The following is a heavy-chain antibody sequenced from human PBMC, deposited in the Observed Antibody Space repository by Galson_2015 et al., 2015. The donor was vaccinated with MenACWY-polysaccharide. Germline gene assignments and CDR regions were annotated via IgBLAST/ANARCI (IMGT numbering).Heavy chain of an antibody. Sequence: LTCTVSGGSISSSNYYWGWIRQSPEKGLEWIGTISYSGSTYYNPSLKSRVTISVDTSMNQFSLKLSSVTAADTAVYYCASRLAQVGIAGYGYGMDVWGQGTTVTVSS. CDR1: GGSISSSNYY. J-gene: IGHJ6*02. V-gene: IGHV4-39*01. CDR2: ISYSGST. CDR3: ASRLAQVGIAGYGYGMDV. D-gene: IGHD2-15*01.